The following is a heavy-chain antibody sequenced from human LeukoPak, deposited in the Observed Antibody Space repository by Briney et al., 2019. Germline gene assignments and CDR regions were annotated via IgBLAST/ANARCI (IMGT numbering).Heavy chain of an antibody. CDR3: ASSSPRISMVRGDIPNWFDP. J-gene: IGHJ5*02. D-gene: IGHD3-10*01. V-gene: IGHV3-74*01. CDR1: GFTFSSYW. Sequence: GGSRRLSCAASGFTFSSYWMHWVRQAPGKGLAWVSRINSDGSGTSYADSVKGRFTISRDNAKNTLYLQMNSLRAEDTAVYYCASSSPRISMVRGDIPNWFDPWGQGTLVTVSS. CDR2: INSDGSGT.